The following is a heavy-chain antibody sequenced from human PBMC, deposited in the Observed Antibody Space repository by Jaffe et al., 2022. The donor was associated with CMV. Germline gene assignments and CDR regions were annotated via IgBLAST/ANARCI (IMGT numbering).Heavy chain of an antibody. V-gene: IGHV3-23*01. D-gene: IGHD3-22*01. CDR2: ISGSGGST. J-gene: IGHJ4*02. CDR1: GFTFSSYA. Sequence: EVQLLESGGGLVQPGGSLRLSCAASGFTFSSYAMSWVRQAPGKGLEWVSAISGSGGSTYYADSVKGRFTISRDNSKNTLYLQMNSLRAEDTAVYYCAKKGGGYYDRWEEPFDYWGQGTLVTVSS. CDR3: AKKGGGYYDRWEEPFDY.